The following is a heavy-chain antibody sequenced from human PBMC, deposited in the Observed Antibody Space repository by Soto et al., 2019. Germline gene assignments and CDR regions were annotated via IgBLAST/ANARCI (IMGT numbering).Heavy chain of an antibody. J-gene: IGHJ4*02. CDR1: GFTFSSYS. V-gene: IGHV3-21*01. D-gene: IGHD1-26*01. CDR2: ISSSSSYI. CDR3: ARDGTTASYGVIDY. Sequence: PGGSLRLSCAASGFTFSSYSMNWVRQAPGKGLEWVSSISSSSSYIYYADSVKGRFTISRDNAKNSLYLQMNSLRAEDTAVYYCARDGTTASYGVIDYWGQGTLVTVSS.